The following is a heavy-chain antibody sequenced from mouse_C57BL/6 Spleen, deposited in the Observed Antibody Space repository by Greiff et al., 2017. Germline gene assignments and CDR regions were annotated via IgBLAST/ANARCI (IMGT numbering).Heavy chain of an antibody. J-gene: IGHJ3*01. CDR2: IYPRDGST. CDR3: ARSIPFAY. V-gene: IGHV1-85*01. Sequence: VQVVESGPELVKPGASVKLSCKASGYTFTSYDINWVKQRLGQGLEWIGWIYPRDGSTKYNEKFKGKATLTVDTSSSTAYMELHSLTSEDSAVYFCARSIPFAYWGQGTLVTVSA. CDR1: GYTFTSYD.